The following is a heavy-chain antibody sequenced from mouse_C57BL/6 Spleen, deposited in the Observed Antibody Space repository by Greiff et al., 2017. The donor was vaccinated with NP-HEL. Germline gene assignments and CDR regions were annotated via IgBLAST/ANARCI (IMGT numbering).Heavy chain of an antibody. J-gene: IGHJ4*01. Sequence: EVNVVESGGGLVKPGGSLKLSCAASGFTFSDYGMHWVRQAPEKGLEWVAYISSGSSTIYYADTVKGRFTISRDNAKNTLFLQMTSLRSEDTAMYYCAIGGSSYHAMDYWGQGTSVTVSS. CDR2: ISSGSSTI. CDR3: AIGGSSYHAMDY. CDR1: GFTFSDYG. V-gene: IGHV5-17*01. D-gene: IGHD1-1*01.